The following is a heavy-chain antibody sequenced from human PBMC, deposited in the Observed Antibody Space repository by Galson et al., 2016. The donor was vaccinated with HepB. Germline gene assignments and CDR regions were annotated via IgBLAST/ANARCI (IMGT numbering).Heavy chain of an antibody. D-gene: IGHD5-18*01. CDR1: GDSVSSNSAA. CDR3: ARDNWKMRGYTYGHTTANYGMDV. Sequence: CAISGDSVSSNSAAWNWIRQSPSRGLEWLGRTYYRSKWYNDYAVSVKSRITIKPDTSKNQFSLHLNSVTPEDTAVYYCARDNWKMRGYTYGHTTANYGMDVWGQGTTVTVSS. J-gene: IGHJ6*02. V-gene: IGHV6-1*01. CDR2: TYYRSKWYN.